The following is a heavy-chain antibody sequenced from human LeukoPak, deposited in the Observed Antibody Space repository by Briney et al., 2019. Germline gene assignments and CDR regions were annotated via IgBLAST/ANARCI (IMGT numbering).Heavy chain of an antibody. CDR3: AKDFPITMIVDPLGY. Sequence: GGSLRLSRAASGFTFSSYAMSWVRQAPGKGLEWVSAISGSGGSTYYADSVKGRFTISRDNSKNTLYLQMNSLRAEDTAVYYCAKDFPITMIVDPLGYWGQGTLVTVSS. V-gene: IGHV3-23*01. CDR2: ISGSGGST. D-gene: IGHD3-22*01. J-gene: IGHJ4*02. CDR1: GFTFSSYA.